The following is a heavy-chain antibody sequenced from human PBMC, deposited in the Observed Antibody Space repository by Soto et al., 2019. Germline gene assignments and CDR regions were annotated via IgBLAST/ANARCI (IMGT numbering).Heavy chain of an antibody. D-gene: IGHD5-18*01. J-gene: IGHJ4*02. V-gene: IGHV3-30*18. Sequence: QVQLVESGGGVVQPGRSLRLSCAVSGFTLSSYGIHWVRQAPGKGLEWVAFMSYDGNKKYYADSAKGRFTISRDNSKNTLYLQMDSLRADDTAMYYCAKGLSVIQEWIIDGHWGQGTQVTVSS. CDR2: MSYDGNKK. CDR3: AKGLSVIQEWIIDGH. CDR1: GFTLSSYG.